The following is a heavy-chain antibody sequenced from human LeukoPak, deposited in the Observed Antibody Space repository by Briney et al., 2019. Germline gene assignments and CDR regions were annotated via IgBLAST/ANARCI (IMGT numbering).Heavy chain of an antibody. V-gene: IGHV4-59*01. CDR2: IYYSGST. CDR3: ARGGAGGYYYYMDV. Sequence: SETLSLTXTVSGGSISSYYWSWIRQPPGKGLEWIGYIYYSGSTNYNPSLKSRVTISVDTSKNQFSLKLSSVTAADTAVYYCARGGAGGYYYYMDVWGKGTTVTVSS. J-gene: IGHJ6*03. CDR1: GGSISSYY. D-gene: IGHD3-10*01.